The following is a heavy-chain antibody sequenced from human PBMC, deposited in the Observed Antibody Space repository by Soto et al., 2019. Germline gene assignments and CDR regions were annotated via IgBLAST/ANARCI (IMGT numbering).Heavy chain of an antibody. D-gene: IGHD3-10*01. CDR3: ASDGGTMVRGCGY. CDR2: IIPILGIA. J-gene: IGHJ4*02. V-gene: IGHV1-69*02. CDR1: GGTFSSYT. Sequence: QVQLVQSGAEVKKPGSSVKVSCKASGGTFSSYTISWVRQAPGQGLEWMGRIIPILGIANYAQKFQGRVTITADKSTSTAYMELSSLRSEDTAVYYCASDGGTMVRGCGYWGQGTLVTVSS.